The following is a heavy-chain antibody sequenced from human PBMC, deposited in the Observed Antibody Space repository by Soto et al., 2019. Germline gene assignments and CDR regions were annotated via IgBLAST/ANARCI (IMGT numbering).Heavy chain of an antibody. CDR1: GGSIRTTRYY. J-gene: IGHJ6*02. Sequence: QVQLQESGPGLVKFSQTLSLTCTVSGGSIRTTRYYWSWIRQHPGKGLEWIAYIYHRGSTYYNPSFKGRLEMSVDTSSNKSSLRRSSVTAADPAVYYFARVTSFGRSTISVVVIGTMDFWRQGTTVTASS. CDR2: IYHRGST. CDR3: ARVTSFGRSTISVVVIGTMDF. D-gene: IGHD3-3*01. V-gene: IGHV4-31*03.